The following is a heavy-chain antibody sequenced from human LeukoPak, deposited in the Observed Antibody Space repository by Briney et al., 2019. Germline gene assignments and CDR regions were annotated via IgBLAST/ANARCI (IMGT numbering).Heavy chain of an antibody. J-gene: IGHJ6*04. Sequence: GASVKVSCKASGYTFTSYAMHWVRQAPRQRLEWMGWINAGNGNTKYSQKFQGRVTITRDTSASTAYMELSSLRSEDTAVYYCARDIVVVPAAPYGMDVWGKGTTVTVSS. D-gene: IGHD2-2*01. V-gene: IGHV1-3*01. CDR3: ARDIVVVPAAPYGMDV. CDR1: GYTFTSYA. CDR2: INAGNGNT.